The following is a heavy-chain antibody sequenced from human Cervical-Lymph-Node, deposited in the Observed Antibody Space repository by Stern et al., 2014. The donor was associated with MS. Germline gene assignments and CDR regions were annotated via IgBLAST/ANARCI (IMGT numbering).Heavy chain of an antibody. CDR1: GYTFTSYG. CDR3: ARDGDGYNHNYYYYGMDV. CDR2: ISAYNGNT. J-gene: IGHJ6*02. Sequence: VQLVESGAEVKKPGASVKVSCKASGYTFTSYGISWVRQAPGQGLEGMGWISAYNGNTNYAQKLQGRVTMTTDTSTSTAYMELRSLRSDDTAVYYCARDGDGYNHNYYYYGMDVWGQGTTVTVSS. V-gene: IGHV1-18*01. D-gene: IGHD5-24*01.